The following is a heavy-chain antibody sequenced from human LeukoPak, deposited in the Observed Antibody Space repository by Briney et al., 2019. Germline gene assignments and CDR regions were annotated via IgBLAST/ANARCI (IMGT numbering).Heavy chain of an antibody. Sequence: SVKLSFKASGFTFTSSAMQWVRQARGQRLEWIGWIVVGSGNTNYAQKFQERVTITRDMSTSTAYMELSSLRSEDTAVYYCAAGDSRGDYYYGMDVWGQGTTVTVCS. V-gene: IGHV1-58*02. CDR3: AAGDSRGDYYYGMDV. CDR2: IVVGSGNT. CDR1: GFTFTSSA. J-gene: IGHJ6*02. D-gene: IGHD6-13*01.